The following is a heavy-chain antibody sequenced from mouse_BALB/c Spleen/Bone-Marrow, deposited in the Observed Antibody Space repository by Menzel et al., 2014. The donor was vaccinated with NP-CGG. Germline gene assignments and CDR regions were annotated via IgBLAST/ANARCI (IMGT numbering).Heavy chain of an antibody. CDR2: IHYSVGT. V-gene: IGHV3-1*02. J-gene: IGHJ2*01. CDR3: ARKGTGTSYFDY. D-gene: IGHD4-1*01. Sequence: EVQLVESGPDLVKPSQSLSLTCTVTGFSITSGYSWHWIRQFPGNKLEWMGYIHYSVGTNYNPSLKGRISITRDTSKNQFFLQLNSVTTEDTATYYCARKGTGTSYFDYWGQGTTLTVSS. CDR1: GFSITSGYS.